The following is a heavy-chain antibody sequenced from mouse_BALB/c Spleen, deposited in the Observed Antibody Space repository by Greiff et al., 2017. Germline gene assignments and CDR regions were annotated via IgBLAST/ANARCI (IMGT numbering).Heavy chain of an antibody. Sequence: DVKLVESGGGLVKPGGSLKLSCAASGFTFSSYAMSWVRQTPEKRLEWVASISSGGSTYYPDSVKGRFTISRDNARNILYLQMSSLRSEDTAMYYCARGGSFITTVAYYFDYWGQGTTLTVSS. CDR3: ARGGSFITTVAYYFDY. CDR1: GFTFSSYA. CDR2: ISSGGST. J-gene: IGHJ2*01. V-gene: IGHV5-6-5*01. D-gene: IGHD1-1*01.